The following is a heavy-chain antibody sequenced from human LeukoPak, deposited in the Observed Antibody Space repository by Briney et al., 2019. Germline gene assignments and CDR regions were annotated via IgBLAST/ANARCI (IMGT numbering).Heavy chain of an antibody. J-gene: IGHJ4*02. CDR3: ADIVVVVAATRT. D-gene: IGHD2-15*01. V-gene: IGHV3-23*01. CDR2: ISGSGGST. CDR1: GFTFSSYA. Sequence: GGSLRLSCAASGFTFSSYAMSWVRQAPGKGLEWVSAISGSGGSTYYADSVKGRFTISRDNSKNTLYLQMDSLRAEDTAVYYCADIVVVVAATRTWGQGTLVTVSS.